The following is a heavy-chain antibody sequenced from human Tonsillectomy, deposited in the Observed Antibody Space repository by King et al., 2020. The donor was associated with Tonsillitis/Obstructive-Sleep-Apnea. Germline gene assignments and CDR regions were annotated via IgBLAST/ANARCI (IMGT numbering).Heavy chain of an antibody. D-gene: IGHD5-18*01. CDR1: GGTFSSYA. CDR3: ARDHNEYSYGRTTYYYYNGMDG. V-gene: IGHV1-69*10. Sequence: VQLVESGAEVKKPGSSVKVSCKASGGTFSSYAISWVRQAPGQGLEWMGGIIPILGIANYAQKFQGRVTITADKSTSTAYMELSSLRSDDTAVYYCARDHNEYSYGRTTYYYYNGMDGWGQGTTVTVSS. CDR2: IIPILGIA. J-gene: IGHJ6*01.